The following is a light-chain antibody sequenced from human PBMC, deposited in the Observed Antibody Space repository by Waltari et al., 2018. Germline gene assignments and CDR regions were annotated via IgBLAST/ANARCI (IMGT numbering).Light chain of an antibody. V-gene: IGLV2-23*02. Sequence: QSALTQPASVSGSPGQSITISCTGTSRDVGGYNYVSCYQQHPGKAPKLMIYDVSKRPSGVSNRFSGSKSGNTASLTISGLQAEDEADYYCCSYAGSSSYVFGTGTKVTVL. CDR2: DVS. J-gene: IGLJ1*01. CDR3: CSYAGSSSYV. CDR1: SRDVGGYNY.